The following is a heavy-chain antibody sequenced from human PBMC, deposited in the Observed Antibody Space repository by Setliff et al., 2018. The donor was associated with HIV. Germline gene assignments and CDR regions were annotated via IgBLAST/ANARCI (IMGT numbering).Heavy chain of an antibody. V-gene: IGHV4-59*08. CDR3: ARHHPSVAVAGPFDR. Sequence: PFETLSLTCTVSGGSLSRNFWSWIRQTPGKGLEWIGYIFYSGSTNYNPSLKSRVTISVDTSNNQFSLKLTSVTAADTAVYYCARHHPSVAVAGPFDRWGQGALVTVSS. D-gene: IGHD6-19*01. J-gene: IGHJ4*02. CDR2: IFYSGST. CDR1: GGSLSRNF.